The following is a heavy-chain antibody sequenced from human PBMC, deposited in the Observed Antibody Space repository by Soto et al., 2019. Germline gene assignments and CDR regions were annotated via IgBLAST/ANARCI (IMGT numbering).Heavy chain of an antibody. Sequence: QITLKESGPTLVRPAQTLTLTCDFSGFSLSTYHMGVAWIRQPPGKALEWLALIYWDDDKRYSPSLKDKLAISKAASSNQVDLTITNIDPGDSATYFCAHAGDYNLLTFDHWGPGTLVTVSS. CDR1: GFSLSTYHMG. V-gene: IGHV2-5*02. J-gene: IGHJ4*02. D-gene: IGHD4-17*01. CDR3: AHAGDYNLLTFDH. CDR2: IYWDDDK.